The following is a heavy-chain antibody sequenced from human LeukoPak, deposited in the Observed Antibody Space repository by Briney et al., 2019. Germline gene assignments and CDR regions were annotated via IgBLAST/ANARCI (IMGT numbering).Heavy chain of an antibody. J-gene: IGHJ4*02. D-gene: IGHD6-19*01. V-gene: IGHV3-48*03. CDR2: ISSSGSTI. Sequence: QPGGALRLSCAASGFTFSGYEMNWVRQAPGKGLEWVSYISSSGSTIYYADSVKGRFTISRDNAKNSLYLQMNSLRAEDTAVYYCARLSGWVDYWGQGTLVTVSS. CDR3: ARLSGWVDY. CDR1: GFTFSGYE.